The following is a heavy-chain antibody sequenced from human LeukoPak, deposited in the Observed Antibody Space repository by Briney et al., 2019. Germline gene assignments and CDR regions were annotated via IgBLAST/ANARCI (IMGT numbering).Heavy chain of an antibody. Sequence: SETLSLPCAVSGGSISSYFLSWIRQPAGKGLEWIGRIYTSGSTNYNPSPKSRVTMSLDTSKNQFSLKLSSDTAADPAIYYCARDHLYSSGWFDYWGQGTLVTVSS. CDR1: GGSISSYF. CDR3: ARDHLYSSGWFDY. J-gene: IGHJ4*02. D-gene: IGHD6-19*01. CDR2: IYTSGST. V-gene: IGHV4-4*07.